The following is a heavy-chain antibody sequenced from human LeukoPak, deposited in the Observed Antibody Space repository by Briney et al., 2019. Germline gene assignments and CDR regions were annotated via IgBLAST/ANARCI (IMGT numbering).Heavy chain of an antibody. CDR2: TYYRSKWYN. CDR3: ARARGSGWYRPFDY. J-gene: IGHJ4*02. CDR1: GDSVSINSVT. D-gene: IGHD6-19*01. Sequence: SQTLSLTCAISGDSVSINSVTWNWIRQSPSRGLEWLGRTYYRSKWYNDYAASVKSRITINPDTSKNQFSLQLNSVTPEDTAVYYCARARGSGWYRPFDYWGQGTLVTVSS. V-gene: IGHV6-1*01.